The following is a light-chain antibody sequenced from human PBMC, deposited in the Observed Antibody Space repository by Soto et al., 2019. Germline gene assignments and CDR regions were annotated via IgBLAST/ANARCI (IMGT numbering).Light chain of an antibody. Sequence: QSVLTQPPSASGSPGQSVTVSCTGTSGDVGRYNYVSWYQQHPGKAPKLMIFEVSKRPSGVPDRFSASKSGNTASLTVSGLQAEDESDYYCASYTGSTTLVVFGGGTKLTVL. CDR3: ASYTGSTTLVV. CDR1: SGDVGRYNY. V-gene: IGLV2-8*01. CDR2: EVS. J-gene: IGLJ2*01.